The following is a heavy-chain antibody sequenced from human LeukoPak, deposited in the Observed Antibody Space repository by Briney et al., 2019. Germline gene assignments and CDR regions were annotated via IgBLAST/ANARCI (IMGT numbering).Heavy chain of an antibody. Sequence: GGSLRLSCAASGFTFSDYWMHWVRQAPGKGLVWVSRISSDGSRVTYADSVKGRFTISRDNAKNSLYLQMNSLRAEDTAVYYCARGQRDCSRPSCYGYWFDPWGQGTLVTVSS. CDR1: GFTFSDYW. CDR3: ARGQRDCSRPSCYGYWFDP. D-gene: IGHD2-2*01. J-gene: IGHJ5*02. V-gene: IGHV3-74*01. CDR2: ISSDGSRV.